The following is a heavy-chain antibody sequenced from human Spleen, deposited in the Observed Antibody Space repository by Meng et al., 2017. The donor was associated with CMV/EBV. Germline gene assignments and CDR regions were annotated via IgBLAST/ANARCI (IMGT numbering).Heavy chain of an antibody. CDR3: ARHWAGSSFDS. V-gene: IGHV4-59*11. D-gene: IGHD6-19*01. CDR1: GFTLNNHE. Sequence: GSLRLSCAVSGFTLNNHEMNWVRQAPGKGLEWIGYITYSGSTTYNPSLNSRVTISIDKSKSQFSLSLYSLTAADTALYYCARHWAGSSFDSWGQGTLVTVSS. CDR2: ITYSGST. J-gene: IGHJ4*02.